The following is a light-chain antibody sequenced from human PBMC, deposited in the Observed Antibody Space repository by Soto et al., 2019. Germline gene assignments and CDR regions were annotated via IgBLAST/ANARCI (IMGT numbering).Light chain of an antibody. Sequence: QSVLTQPPSASGTPGQRVTISCSGSSSNIGSNTVNWYQQLPGTAPKLLIYSNNQRPSGVPDRFSGSKSGTSASLAISGLQTEDEADYYCQSYDSSFVMFGGGTQLTVL. CDR1: SSNIGSNT. V-gene: IGLV1-44*01. CDR3: QSYDSSFVM. J-gene: IGLJ3*02. CDR2: SNN.